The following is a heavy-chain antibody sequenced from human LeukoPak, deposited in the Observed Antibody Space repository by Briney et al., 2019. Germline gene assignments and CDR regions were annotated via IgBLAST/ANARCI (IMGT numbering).Heavy chain of an antibody. V-gene: IGHV4-34*01. Sequence: PSETLSLTCAVYGGSFSGYYWSWIRQPPGKGLERIGEINHSGSTNYNPSLKSRVTISVDTSKNQFSLKLSSVTAADTAVYYCARGRWNYYGSGSYSYWGQGTLVTVSS. CDR1: GGSFSGYY. J-gene: IGHJ4*02. D-gene: IGHD3-10*01. CDR2: INHSGST. CDR3: ARGRWNYYGSGSYSY.